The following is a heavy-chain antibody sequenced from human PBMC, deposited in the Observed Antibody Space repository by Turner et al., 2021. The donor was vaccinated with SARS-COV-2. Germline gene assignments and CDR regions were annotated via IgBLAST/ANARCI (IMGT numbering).Heavy chain of an antibody. CDR1: GGSISSVSYY. V-gene: IGHV4-39*01. Sequence: QLQLQESGPGLVKPSETLSLTCTVSGGSISSVSYYWGWIRQHPGKGLEWIGNVYYSGTTYYNPSLKSRVTISVDTSKNQFSLKLTSVTAADTAVYYCARRLLSPLGGMDVWGQGTTVTVSS. J-gene: IGHJ6*02. CDR3: ARRLLSPLGGMDV. CDR2: VYYSGTT. D-gene: IGHD3-10*01.